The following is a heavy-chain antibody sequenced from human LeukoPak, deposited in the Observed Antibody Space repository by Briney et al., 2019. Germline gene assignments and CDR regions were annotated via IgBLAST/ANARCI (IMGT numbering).Heavy chain of an antibody. CDR3: ASADLPPRGPTSGWHGSDY. Sequence: GGSLRLSCAASGFTFSIYWMSWVRQAPGKGLEWVANIKQDGSEKYYVDSVKGRFTISRDNAKNSLYLQMNSLRAEDTAVYYCASADLPPRGPTSGWHGSDYWGQGTLVTVSS. D-gene: IGHD6-19*01. V-gene: IGHV3-7*01. CDR2: IKQDGSEK. CDR1: GFTFSIYW. J-gene: IGHJ4*02.